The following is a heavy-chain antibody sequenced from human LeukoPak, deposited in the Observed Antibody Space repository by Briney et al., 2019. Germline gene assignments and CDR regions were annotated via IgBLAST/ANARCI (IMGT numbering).Heavy chain of an antibody. CDR3: ARRLLPTHYFDY. Sequence: SETLSLTCTVSGGSISSSTVYWGWIRQPPGKGLEWIGGINYSGYTYYNPSLKSRVTISVDTSKNQFSLKLSSVTAADTAVYYCARRLLPTHYFDYWGQGTLVTVSS. D-gene: IGHD2-15*01. CDR2: INYSGYT. J-gene: IGHJ4*02. V-gene: IGHV4-39*01. CDR1: GGSISSSTVY.